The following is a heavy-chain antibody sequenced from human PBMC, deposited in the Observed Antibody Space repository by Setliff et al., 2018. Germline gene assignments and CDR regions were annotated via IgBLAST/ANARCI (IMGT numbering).Heavy chain of an antibody. CDR3: ARLALTGYDSSGYYYALDYYYYMDV. CDR1: GFTFDDYT. D-gene: IGHD3-22*01. Sequence: GGSLRLSCAASGFTFDDYTMHWARQGPGKGLEWVSLITRDGDSTIYNADSVKGRFTISRDNANHSLYLQMNSLRAEDTAVYYCARLALTGYDSSGYYYALDYYYYMDVWGKGTTVTVSS. V-gene: IGHV3-43*01. J-gene: IGHJ6*03. CDR2: ITRDGDSTI.